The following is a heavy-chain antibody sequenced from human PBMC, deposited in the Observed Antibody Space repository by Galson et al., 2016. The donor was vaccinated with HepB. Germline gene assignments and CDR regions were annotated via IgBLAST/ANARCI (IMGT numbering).Heavy chain of an antibody. CDR2: IFYTGTT. J-gene: IGHJ4*02. V-gene: IGHV4-39*01. D-gene: IGHD5-24*01. CDR1: GGSISTNNHH. CDR3: ARLMAIGAFDY. Sequence: LSLTCTVSGGSISTNNHHWVWVRQPPGKGLEWVGTIFYTGTTYYSPSLKRRVNVSVDTSRNQFSLKLTSVTAADTAVYFCARLMAIGAFDYWGQGILVTVSS.